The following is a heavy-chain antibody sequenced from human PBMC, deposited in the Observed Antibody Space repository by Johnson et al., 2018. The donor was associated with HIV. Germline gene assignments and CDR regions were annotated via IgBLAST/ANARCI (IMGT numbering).Heavy chain of an antibody. CDR2: ISWDGGST. Sequence: VQLVESGGVVVQPGGSLRLSCAASGFTFDDYTMHWVRQAPGKGLEWVSLISWDGGSTYYADSVKGRFTISRDNAKNSLFLQMNSLRTEDTAVYYCAREKWLQLGTFDIWGQGTMVTVSS. CDR3: AREKWLQLGTFDI. J-gene: IGHJ3*02. CDR1: GFTFDDYT. D-gene: IGHD5-12*01. V-gene: IGHV3-43*01.